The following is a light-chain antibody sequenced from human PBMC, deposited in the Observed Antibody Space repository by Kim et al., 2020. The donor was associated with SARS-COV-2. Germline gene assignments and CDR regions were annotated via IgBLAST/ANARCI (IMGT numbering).Light chain of an antibody. CDR2: LYSDGRH. V-gene: IGLV4-69*01. CDR1: NGHSTYG. Sequence: QPVLTQSPSASASLGASVKLTCTLSNGHSTYGIAWYQQQPDKSPRYLMKLYSDGRHVKGDGIPDRLSGSSSGPQRYLTISSLQSEDEADYYCQTWCSGTVVFGGGTQLTVL. CDR3: QTWCSGTVV. J-gene: IGLJ2*01.